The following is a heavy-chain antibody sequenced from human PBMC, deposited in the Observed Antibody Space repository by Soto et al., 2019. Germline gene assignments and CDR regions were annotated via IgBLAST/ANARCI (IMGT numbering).Heavy chain of an antibody. CDR1: GFTFSIYA. CDR3: AKHIEGAGNWYFDL. Sequence: EVPLLESGGGLVQPGGSLGLSCAASGFTFSIYAMSWVRQAPGKGPEWVSVINGRGSPTFYADSVKGRFTISRDNSKNTLYLQINSLRAEDTAIYYCAKHIEGAGNWYFDLWGRGTLVTVSS. V-gene: IGHV3-23*01. J-gene: IGHJ2*01. CDR2: INGRGSPT. D-gene: IGHD2-21*01.